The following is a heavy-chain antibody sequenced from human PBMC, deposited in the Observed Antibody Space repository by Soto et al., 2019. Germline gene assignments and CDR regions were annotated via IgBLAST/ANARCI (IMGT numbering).Heavy chain of an antibody. J-gene: IGHJ3*02. V-gene: IGHV3-23*01. CDR3: AEVKWTYGSVSDI. CDR2: ISNSGGSV. CDR1: GFTFSSFA. Sequence: EVQLLESGGGLVQPGGSLRLSCAASGFTFSSFAMSWVRQAPGKGLEWVSGISNSGGSVNYAGAVKGRFTISRDNSKNTLSPEMNRMRAEDTALYYCAEVKWTYGSVSDIWGQGTMVTVSS. D-gene: IGHD4-17*01.